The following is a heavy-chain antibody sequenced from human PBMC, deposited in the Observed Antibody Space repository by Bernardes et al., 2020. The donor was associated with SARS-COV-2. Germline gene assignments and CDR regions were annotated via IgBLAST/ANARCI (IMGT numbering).Heavy chain of an antibody. Sequence: SETLSLTCTVSGDSIPNYYWSWIRQPPGKGLEWIAYMYHTGSTHYNPSLKSRVTTSVETSKNQFSLKLSSVTAADTAVYYCAREAVEDGMDVWGQGTTVTVSS. CDR1: GDSIPNYY. V-gene: IGHV4-59*01. D-gene: IGHD2-2*01. CDR3: AREAVEDGMDV. CDR2: MYHTGST. J-gene: IGHJ6*02.